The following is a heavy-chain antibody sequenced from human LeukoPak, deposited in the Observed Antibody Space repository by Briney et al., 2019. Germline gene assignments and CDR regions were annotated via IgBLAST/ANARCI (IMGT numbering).Heavy chain of an antibody. CDR1: GFTFSSFG. CDR2: ISSSSSTI. Sequence: GGSLRLSCAASGFTFSSFGMSWVRQAPGKGLEWVSYISSSSSTIYYADSVKGRFTISRDISTNTLYVQMNSLRVEDTAVYYCARGVGVRGVISQPLEVWGQGTLVIVSS. V-gene: IGHV3-48*01. D-gene: IGHD3-10*01. J-gene: IGHJ4*02. CDR3: ARGVGVRGVISQPLEV.